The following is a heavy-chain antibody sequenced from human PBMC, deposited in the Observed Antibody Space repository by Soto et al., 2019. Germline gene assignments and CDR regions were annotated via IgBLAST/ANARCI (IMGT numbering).Heavy chain of an antibody. J-gene: IGHJ4*02. V-gene: IGHV3-7*01. D-gene: IGHD6-19*01. Sequence: EVQLVESGGGLVQPGGSLRLSCAASGFTFSSYWMTWVRQAPGKGLEWVANIKQDGSEKYYVDSVQGRFTISRDNAKNSLHLQMNRLRAEDTAVYYCVWLSGYSSDWYRSRYFDSWGQGTRVTVSS. CDR3: VWLSGYSSDWYRSRYFDS. CDR2: IKQDGSEK. CDR1: GFTFSSYW.